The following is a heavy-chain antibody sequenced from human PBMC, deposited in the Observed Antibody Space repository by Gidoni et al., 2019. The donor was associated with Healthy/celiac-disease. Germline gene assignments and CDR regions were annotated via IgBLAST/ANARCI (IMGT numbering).Heavy chain of an antibody. CDR3: ARKRMGDAFDI. J-gene: IGHJ3*02. D-gene: IGHD2-15*01. CDR2: IYYSGST. V-gene: IGHV4-39*01. Sequence: QLQLQESGPGLVKPSETLSLTCTVSGGSISSSSYYWGWIRKPPGKGLEWIGSIYYSGSTYYNPSLKSRVTISVDTSKNQFSLKLSSVTAADTAVYYCARKRMGDAFDIWGQGTMVTVSS. CDR1: GGSISSSSYY.